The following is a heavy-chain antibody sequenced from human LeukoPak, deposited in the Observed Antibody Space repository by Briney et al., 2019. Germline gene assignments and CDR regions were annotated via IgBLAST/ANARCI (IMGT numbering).Heavy chain of an antibody. CDR1: GASVSSSGYY. CDR2: IYHSGST. Sequence: SETLSLTCTVSGASVSSSGYYWSWIRQPPGKGLEWIGYIYHSGSTNYNPSLKSRVAISVDTSKNQFSLKLTSMTAADTAVYYCGRETIAATGTSVFFDYWGQGTLVTVSS. CDR3: GRETIAATGTSVFFDY. J-gene: IGHJ4*02. D-gene: IGHD6-13*01. V-gene: IGHV4-61*08.